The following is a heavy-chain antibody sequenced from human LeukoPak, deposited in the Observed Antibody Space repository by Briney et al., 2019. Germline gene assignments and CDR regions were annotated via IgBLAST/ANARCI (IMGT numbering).Heavy chain of an antibody. V-gene: IGHV3-30*04. CDR1: GFTFSSYA. CDR2: ISYDGSNK. J-gene: IGHJ5*02. Sequence: GRSLRLSCAASGFTFSSYAMHWVRQAPGKGLEWVAVISYDGSNKYYADSVKGRFTISRDNSKNTLYLQMNSLRAEDTAVYYCAREGAYSSGWGNWFDPWGQGTLVTVSS. D-gene: IGHD6-19*01. CDR3: AREGAYSSGWGNWFDP.